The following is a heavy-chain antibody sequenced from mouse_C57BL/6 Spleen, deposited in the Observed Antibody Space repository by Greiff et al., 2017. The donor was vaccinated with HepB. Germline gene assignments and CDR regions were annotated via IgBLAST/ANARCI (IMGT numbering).Heavy chain of an antibody. J-gene: IGHJ4*01. V-gene: IGHV1-4*01. CDR3: ARNYGSSFAMDY. Sequence: QVQLKQSGAELARPGASVKMSCKASGYTFTSYTMHWVKQRPGQGLEWIGYINPSSGYTKYNQKFKDKATLTADKSSSTAYMQLSSLTSEDSAVYYCARNYGSSFAMDYWGQGTSVTVSS. D-gene: IGHD1-1*01. CDR2: INPSSGYT. CDR1: GYTFTSYT.